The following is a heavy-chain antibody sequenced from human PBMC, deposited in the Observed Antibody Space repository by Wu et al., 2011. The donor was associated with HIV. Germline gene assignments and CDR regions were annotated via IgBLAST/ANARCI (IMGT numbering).Heavy chain of an antibody. CDR3: ARDPRKWLRLGDYYYGMDV. J-gene: IGHJ6*02. D-gene: IGHD5-12*01. Sequence: QVQLVQSGAEVKKPGASVKVSCKASGYTFTGYYIHWVRQAPGQGLEWMGWINPDSGGTNYAQKFQGRVTMTRDTSITTAYMELSRLRSDDTAVYYCARDPRKWLRLGDYYYGMDVWAKGPRSPSP. CDR2: INPDSGGT. V-gene: IGHV1-2*02. CDR1: GYTFTGYY.